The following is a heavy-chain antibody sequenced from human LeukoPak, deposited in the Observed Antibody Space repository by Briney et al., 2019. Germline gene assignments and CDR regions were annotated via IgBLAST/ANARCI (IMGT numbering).Heavy chain of an antibody. CDR3: VRDIAPLGTVWFDP. Sequence: PGGSLRLSCAASGFTFTNYRMYWVRQAPGKGLVWVSRISGDGSSTNYADFVKGRFTISRDNAKNTLFLQMNSLRVEDTAVYYCVRDIAPLGTVWFDPWGQGTLVTVSS. CDR1: GFTFTNYR. D-gene: IGHD6-13*01. CDR2: ISGDGSST. V-gene: IGHV3-74*01. J-gene: IGHJ5*02.